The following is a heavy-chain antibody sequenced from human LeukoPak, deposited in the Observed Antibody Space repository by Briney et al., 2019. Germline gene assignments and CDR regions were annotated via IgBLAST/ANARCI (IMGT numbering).Heavy chain of an antibody. CDR2: INSDESST. Sequence: GGSLILSCAASGFTFSSRWMHWVRQAPGKALVWVSRINSDESSTSYADSVKGRFTISRDNAKSTLYLQMNNLRAEDTGVYYCARETSVARPDYWGQGTLVTVSS. V-gene: IGHV3-74*01. CDR1: GFTFSSRW. D-gene: IGHD2-15*01. CDR3: ARETSVARPDY. J-gene: IGHJ4*02.